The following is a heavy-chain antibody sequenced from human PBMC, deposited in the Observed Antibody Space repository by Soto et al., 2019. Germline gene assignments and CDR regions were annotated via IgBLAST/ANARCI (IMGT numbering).Heavy chain of an antibody. J-gene: IGHJ4*02. D-gene: IGHD5-12*01. CDR2: VSAYNGNT. CDR1: GYTFTSYG. Sequence: GASVKVSCKASGYTFTSYGISWVRQAPGQGLEWMGWVSAYNGNTNYAQKLQGRVTMTTDTSTSTAYMELRSLRSDDTAVYYCARDGGGYNFYYFDYWGQGTLVTVSS. CDR3: ARDGGGYNFYYFDY. V-gene: IGHV1-18*01.